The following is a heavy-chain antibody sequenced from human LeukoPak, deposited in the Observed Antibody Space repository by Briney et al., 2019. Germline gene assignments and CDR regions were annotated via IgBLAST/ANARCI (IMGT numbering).Heavy chain of an antibody. CDR2: IIPIFGTA. V-gene: IGHV1-69*05. J-gene: IGHJ6*03. CDR1: GGTFSSYA. D-gene: IGHD3-3*01. CDR3: ARYGPYDFWSGYPRLYYMDA. Sequence: ASVKVSCKASGGTFSSYAISWVRQAPGQGLEWMGGIIPIFGTANYAQKFQVRVTITTDESTSTAYMELSSLRSEDTAVYYCARYGPYDFWSGYPRLYYMDAWGKGTTVTVSS.